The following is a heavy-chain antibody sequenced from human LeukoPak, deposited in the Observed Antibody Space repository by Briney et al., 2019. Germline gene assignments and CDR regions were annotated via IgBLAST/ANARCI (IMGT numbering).Heavy chain of an antibody. D-gene: IGHD5-12*01. CDR3: ARDLSGYDPG. J-gene: IGHJ4*02. CDR1: GFTVSSDY. V-gene: IGHV3-66*01. CDR2: IYSGGST. Sequence: PGGSLRLSCAASGFTVSSDYMSWVRQAPRKGLEWVSVIYSGGSTYYADSVKGRFTISRDNSKNTLYLQMNSLRAEDTAVYYCARDLSGYDPGWGQRTLVTVSS.